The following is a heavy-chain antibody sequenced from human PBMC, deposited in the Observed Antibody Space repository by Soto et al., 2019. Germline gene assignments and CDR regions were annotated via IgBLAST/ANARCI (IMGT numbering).Heavy chain of an antibody. J-gene: IGHJ4*02. CDR3: ARFARYGDYGESFDS. Sequence: QVQLVESGGGLVKPGGSLTLSCAASGFTFSDYYMSWIRQAPGKGLAWVSYISHSGTTIYYADSVKGRFTISRDNAKNSLYLQMNSLRAEDTAVYYCARFARYGDYGESFDSWGQGTLVTVSS. CDR1: GFTFSDYY. V-gene: IGHV3-11*01. D-gene: IGHD4-17*01. CDR2: ISHSGTTI.